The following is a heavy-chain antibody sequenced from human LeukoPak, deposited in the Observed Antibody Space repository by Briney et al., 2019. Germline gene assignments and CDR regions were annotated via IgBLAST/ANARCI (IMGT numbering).Heavy chain of an antibody. D-gene: IGHD2-21*01. CDR2: IYNGDNT. Sequence: GGSLRLSCVASRFTVSNNHMNWVRQAPGKGLEWVSVIYNGDNTYYADSVQGRSTISKDNTKNTLYLQMNSLRPEDTAVYFCARASRLLAFDAWGQGTLVTVSS. CDR3: ARASRLLAFDA. V-gene: IGHV3-66*01. CDR1: RFTVSNNH. J-gene: IGHJ4*02.